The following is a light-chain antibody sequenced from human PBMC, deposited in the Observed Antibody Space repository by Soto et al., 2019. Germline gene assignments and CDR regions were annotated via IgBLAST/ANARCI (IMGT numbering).Light chain of an antibody. CDR2: DVS. CDR1: SSDVGGYNY. CDR3: CSYAGSYTYV. V-gene: IGLV2-11*01. J-gene: IGLJ1*01. Sequence: QSVLTQPRSVSGSPGQSVTISCTGTSSDVGGYNYVSWYQQHPGKAPKLMFYDVSKRPSGVPDRFSGSKSGNTASLTISGLQAEDEADYYCCSYAGSYTYVFGTGTKSPS.